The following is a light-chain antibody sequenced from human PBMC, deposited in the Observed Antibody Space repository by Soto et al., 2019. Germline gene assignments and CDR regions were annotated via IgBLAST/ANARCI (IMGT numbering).Light chain of an antibody. CDR1: SGHRDYI. CDR3: ETWESNTHV. V-gene: IGLV4-60*02. Sequence: QSVLTQSSSASASLGSSVNLTCTLSSGHRDYIIAWHQQQPGKAPRYLMKLEGSGSYNKGSGVPDRFSGSSSGADRYLTISNLQFEDEADYYCETWESNTHVFGGGTQLNVL. J-gene: IGLJ7*01. CDR2: LEGSGSY.